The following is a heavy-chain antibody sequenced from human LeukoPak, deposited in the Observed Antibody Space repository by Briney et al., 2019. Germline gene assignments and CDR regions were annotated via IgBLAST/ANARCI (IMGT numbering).Heavy chain of an antibody. V-gene: IGHV4-31*03. CDR2: IYYSGST. J-gene: IGHJ4*02. CDR3: ARVEAATTNPRFDY. D-gene: IGHD5-24*01. Sequence: SETLSLTCTVSAGSISNAAYYWSWIRQHPGKGLEWIGYIYYSGSTYYNPSLKSRVIISVDTSKNQFSLELSSVTAADMAVYYCARVEAATTNPRFDYWGQGTLVTVSS. CDR1: AGSISNAAYY.